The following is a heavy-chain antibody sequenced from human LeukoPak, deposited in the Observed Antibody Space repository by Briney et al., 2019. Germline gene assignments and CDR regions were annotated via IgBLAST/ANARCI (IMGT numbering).Heavy chain of an antibody. J-gene: IGHJ4*02. CDR1: GGSISTYY. D-gene: IGHD6-13*01. CDR2: IYYSGST. Sequence: SETLSLTCTVSGGSISTYYWSWIRQPPGKGLEWVGYIYYSGSTNYDPSLKSRVTISVETSKNQFSLKLSSVTAADTAVYYCARDTITAGTDYWGQGTLVSVS. CDR3: ARDTITAGTDY. V-gene: IGHV4-59*01.